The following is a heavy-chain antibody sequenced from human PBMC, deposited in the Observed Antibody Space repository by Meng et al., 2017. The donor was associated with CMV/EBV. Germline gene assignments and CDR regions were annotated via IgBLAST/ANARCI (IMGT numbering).Heavy chain of an antibody. J-gene: IGHJ6*02. V-gene: IGHV3-74*01. CDR2: INSDGSST. Sequence: GESLKISCAASGFTFSSYWMHWVRQAPGKGLVWVSRINSDGSSTSYADSVKGRFTISRDNAKNTLYLQMNSLRAEDMAVYYCAREDYYYYYGMDVWGQGTTVTVSS. CDR3: AREDYYYYYGMDV. CDR1: GFTFSSYW.